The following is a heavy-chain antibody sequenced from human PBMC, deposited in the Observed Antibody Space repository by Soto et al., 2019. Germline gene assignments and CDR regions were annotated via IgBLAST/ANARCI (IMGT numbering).Heavy chain of an antibody. CDR3: AHSPWTGTKADFDY. CDR1: GFSLSTSGVG. D-gene: IGHD1-1*01. V-gene: IGHV2-5*02. Sequence: QITLEESGPTRVKPTQTLALTCTFSGFSLSTSGVGVGWVRQPPGKALEWLALIYWDDDKRYSPSLQSRLTITKDTSNTQVVRIIINMDPVDTATYYGAHSPWTGTKADFDYWGQGTLVTVSS. CDR2: IYWDDDK. J-gene: IGHJ4*02.